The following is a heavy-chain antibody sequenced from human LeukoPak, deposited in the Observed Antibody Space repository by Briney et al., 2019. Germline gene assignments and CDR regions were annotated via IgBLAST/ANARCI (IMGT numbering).Heavy chain of an antibody. Sequence: GGSLRLSCAASGFTVSSNYMSWVRQAPGKGLEWVSAISGSGGSTYYAGSVKGRFTISRDNSKNTLYLQMNSLRAEDTAVYYCAKDYDILTGYYSLDAFDIWGQGTMVTVSS. CDR2: ISGSGGST. D-gene: IGHD3-9*01. CDR1: GFTVSSNY. V-gene: IGHV3-23*01. CDR3: AKDYDILTGYYSLDAFDI. J-gene: IGHJ3*02.